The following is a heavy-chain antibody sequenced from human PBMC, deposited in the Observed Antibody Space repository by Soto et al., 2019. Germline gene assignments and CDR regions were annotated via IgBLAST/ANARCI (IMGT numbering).Heavy chain of an antibody. CDR3: ASSLGDSPYDSSGYYGRHPHFDY. V-gene: IGHV4-31*03. Sequence: PSETLSLTCTVSGGSISSGGYYWSWIRQHPGKGLEWIGYIYYSGSTYYNPSLKSRVTISVDTSKNQFSLKLSSVTAADTAVYYCASSLGDSPYDSSGYYGRHPHFDYWGQGTPVTVSS. CDR2: IYYSGST. CDR1: GGSISSGGYY. J-gene: IGHJ4*02. D-gene: IGHD3-22*01.